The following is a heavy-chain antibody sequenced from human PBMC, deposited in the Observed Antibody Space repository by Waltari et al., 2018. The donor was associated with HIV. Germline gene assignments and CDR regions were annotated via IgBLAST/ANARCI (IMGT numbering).Heavy chain of an antibody. Sequence: EVQLLESGGGLVQPGGSLRLSCAASGFTFSSYAMSWVRQAPGKGLEWVSAISGSGGSTYYADSVKGRFTISRDNSKNTLYLQMNSLRAEDTAVYYCAKDTVFLEGSGGGMDVWSQGTTVTVSS. CDR1: GFTFSSYA. V-gene: IGHV3-23*01. CDR3: AKDTVFLEGSGGGMDV. J-gene: IGHJ6*02. CDR2: ISGSGGST. D-gene: IGHD3-3*01.